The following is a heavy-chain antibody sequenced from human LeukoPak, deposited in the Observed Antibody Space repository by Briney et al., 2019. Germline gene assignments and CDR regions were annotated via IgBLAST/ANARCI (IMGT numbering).Heavy chain of an antibody. J-gene: IGHJ6*04. V-gene: IGHV1-24*01. CDR2: FDPEDGET. CDR3: ATDRRYCSSTSCPRWDV. D-gene: IGHD2-2*01. Sequence: ASVKVSCKASGYTFTGYYMHWVRQAPGKGLEWMGGFDPEDGETIYAQKFQGRVTMTEDTSTDTAYMELSSLRSEDTAVYYCATDRRYCSSTSCPRWDVWGKGTTVTVSS. CDR1: GYTFTGYY.